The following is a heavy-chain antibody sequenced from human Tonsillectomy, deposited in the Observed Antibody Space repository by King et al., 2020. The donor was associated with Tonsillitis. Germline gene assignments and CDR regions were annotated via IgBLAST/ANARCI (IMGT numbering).Heavy chain of an antibody. J-gene: IGHJ4*02. CDR2: IIPMFVTR. CDR3: ASDGRGHFDD. Sequence: LQLVQSGAEVRKPGSSVKVSCKASGGSFSNYVVSWVRQAPGQGFDWLGGIIPMFVTRNSAQKFQGRVTITADESTSTAYLELSSLRSEDTAVYYGASDGRGHFDDWGQGKRVTVSS. CDR1: GGSFSNYV. D-gene: IGHD3-10*01. V-gene: IGHV1-69*01.